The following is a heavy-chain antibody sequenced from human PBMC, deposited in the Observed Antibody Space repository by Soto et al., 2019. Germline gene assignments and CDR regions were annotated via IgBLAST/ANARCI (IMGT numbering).Heavy chain of an antibody. CDR1: GGSISSSSYY. CDR3: ARHQGSAGGPYYYYYMDV. D-gene: IGHD3-16*01. Sequence: QLQLQESGPGLVKPSETLSLTCTVSGGSISSSSYYWGWIRQPPGKGLEWIGSIYYSGSTYYNPSLKSRVTISVDTSKNQFSLKLSSVTAADTAVYYCARHQGSAGGPYYYYYMDVWGKGTTVTVSS. V-gene: IGHV4-39*01. J-gene: IGHJ6*03. CDR2: IYYSGST.